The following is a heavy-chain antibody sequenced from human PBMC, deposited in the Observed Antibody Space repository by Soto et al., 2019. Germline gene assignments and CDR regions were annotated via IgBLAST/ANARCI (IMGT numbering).Heavy chain of an antibody. CDR3: AKGVSQYTPLALFDY. D-gene: IGHD5-18*01. CDR2: TSGSDGRT. CDR1: GFTFSSYA. V-gene: IGHV3-23*01. Sequence: EVQLLESGGGLVRPGGPLRLSCAASGFTFSSYAMSWVRQAPGKGLEWVSTTSGSDGRTYSTDSVKGRLTISRDNSRNTAYLQMNSLRVEDTAVYYCAKGVSQYTPLALFDYWGRGTLVTVSS. J-gene: IGHJ4*02.